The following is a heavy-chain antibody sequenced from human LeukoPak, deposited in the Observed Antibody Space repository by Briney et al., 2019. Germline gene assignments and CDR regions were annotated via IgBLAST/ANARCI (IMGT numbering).Heavy chain of an antibody. V-gene: IGHV1-69*05. CDR3: ARDQGSGSYYGKGAFDI. CDR1: GGTFGSYA. J-gene: IGHJ3*02. Sequence: SVKVSCKASGGTFGSYAISWVRQAPGQGLEWMGGIIPIFGTANYAQKFQGRVTITTDESTSTAYMELSSLRSGDTAVYYCARDQGSGSYYGKGAFDIWGQGTMVTVSS. D-gene: IGHD1-26*01. CDR2: IIPIFGTA.